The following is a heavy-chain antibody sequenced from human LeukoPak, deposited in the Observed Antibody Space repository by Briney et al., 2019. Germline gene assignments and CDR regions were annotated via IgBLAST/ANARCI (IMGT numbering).Heavy chain of an antibody. CDR3: ARGPRYSSSSYSPTYYYYYYMDV. CDR1: GYTFTSYD. CDR2: MNPNSGNT. Sequence: ASVKVSCKASGYTFTSYDINWVRQATGQGLEWMGWMNPNSGNTGYAQKFQGRVTMTRNTSISTAYMELSSLRSEDTAVYYCARGPRYSSSSYSPTYYYYYYMDVWGKGTTVTVSS. D-gene: IGHD6-13*01. V-gene: IGHV1-8*01. J-gene: IGHJ6*03.